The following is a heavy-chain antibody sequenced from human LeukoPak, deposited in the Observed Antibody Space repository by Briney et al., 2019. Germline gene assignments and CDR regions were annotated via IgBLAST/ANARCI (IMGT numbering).Heavy chain of an antibody. CDR1: GFTFSSYS. CDR2: ISSSSSYI. Sequence: GGSLRLSCAASGFTFSSYSMNWVRQAPGKGLEWVSSISSSSSYIYYADSVKGRFTISRDNAKNSLYLQMNSPRAEDTAVYYCARSKGATDDAFDIWGQGTMVTVSS. J-gene: IGHJ3*02. D-gene: IGHD1-26*01. CDR3: ARSKGATDDAFDI. V-gene: IGHV3-21*01.